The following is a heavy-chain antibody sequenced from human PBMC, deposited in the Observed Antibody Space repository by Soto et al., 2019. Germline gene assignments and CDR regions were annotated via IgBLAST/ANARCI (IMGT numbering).Heavy chain of an antibody. CDR3: ARCGGDCQYYYYYYMDV. V-gene: IGHV1-69*13. Sequence: SVKVSCKASGCTFSSYAISWVRQAPGQGLEWMGGIIPIFGTANYAQKFQGRVTITADASTSTAYMELRSLRSDDTAVYYCARCGGDCQYYYYYYMDVWGKGTTVTVSS. D-gene: IGHD2-21*01. J-gene: IGHJ6*03. CDR1: GCTFSSYA. CDR2: IIPIFGTA.